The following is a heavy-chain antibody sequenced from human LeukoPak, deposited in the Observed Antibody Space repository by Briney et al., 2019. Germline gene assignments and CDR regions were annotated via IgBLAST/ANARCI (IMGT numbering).Heavy chain of an antibody. CDR2: IKEDGSEK. Sequence: GGSLRLSCAASGFTFSSCWMSWVRQAPGKGLEWVANIKEDGSEKYYADSVKGRFTISRDNAKNSLYLQMNSLRAEDTAVYYCARVRGIAVAGTASIYFDYWGQGTLVTVSS. J-gene: IGHJ4*02. V-gene: IGHV3-7*01. D-gene: IGHD6-19*01. CDR3: ARVRGIAVAGTASIYFDY. CDR1: GFTFSSCW.